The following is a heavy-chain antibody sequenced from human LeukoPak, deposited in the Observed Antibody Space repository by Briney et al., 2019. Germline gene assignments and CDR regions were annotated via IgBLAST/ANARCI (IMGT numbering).Heavy chain of an antibody. D-gene: IGHD4-23*01. CDR1: GGTFSSYA. CDR2: IIPIFGTA. CDR3: ARGVIYGGKTRNYYYYYMDV. J-gene: IGHJ6*03. Sequence: SVKVPCKASGGTFSSYAISWVRQAPGQGLEWMGGIIPIFGTANYAQKFQGRVTITTDESTSTAYMELSSLRSEDTAVYYCARGVIYGGKTRNYYYYYMDVWGKGTTVTVSS. V-gene: IGHV1-69*05.